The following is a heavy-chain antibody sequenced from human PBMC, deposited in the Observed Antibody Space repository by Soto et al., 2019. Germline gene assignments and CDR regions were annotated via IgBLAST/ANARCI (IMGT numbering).Heavy chain of an antibody. CDR1: GYTFTSYY. J-gene: IGHJ6*02. V-gene: IGHV1-46*01. CDR2: INPSGGST. CDR3: ARDWGYYDFWSGPTQGFDYRMDV. D-gene: IGHD3-3*01. Sequence: ASVKVSCKASGYTFTSYYMHWVRQAPGQGLEWMGIINPSGGSTSYAQKFQGRVTMTRDTSTSTVYMELSSLRSEDTAVYYCARDWGYYDFWSGPTQGFDYRMDVWGQGTTVTVSS.